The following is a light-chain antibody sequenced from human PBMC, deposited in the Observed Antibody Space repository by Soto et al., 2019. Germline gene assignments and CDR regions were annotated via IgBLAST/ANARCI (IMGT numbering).Light chain of an antibody. CDR2: DAS. V-gene: IGKV3-20*01. J-gene: IGKJ5*01. CDR3: QQYNSYPIT. CDR1: QSFSSSY. Sequence: EIVLTQSPGTLALSPGERATLSCRASQSFSSSYLAWYQQKPGQAPRLLIYDASNRATGIPARFSGSGSGTDFTLTISSLEPEDFATYYCQQYNSYPITFGQGTRLEIK.